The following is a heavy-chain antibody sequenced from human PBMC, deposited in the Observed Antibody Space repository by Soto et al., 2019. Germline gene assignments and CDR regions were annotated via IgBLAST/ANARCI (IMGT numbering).Heavy chain of an antibody. D-gene: IGHD2-8*01. CDR2: INHSGST. Sequence: PSETLSLTCAVYGGSFSGYYWSWIRQPPGKGLEWIGEINHSGSTNYNPSLKSRVTISVDTSKNQFSLKLSSVTAADTAVYYCARSMVYATALGYWGQGTLVTVSS. CDR1: GGSFSGYY. CDR3: ARSMVYATALGY. V-gene: IGHV4-34*01. J-gene: IGHJ4*02.